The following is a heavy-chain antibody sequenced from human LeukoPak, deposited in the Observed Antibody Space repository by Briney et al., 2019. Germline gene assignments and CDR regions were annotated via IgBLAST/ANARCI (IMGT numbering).Heavy chain of an antibody. CDR3: ARGPSRLIVGDAFDI. D-gene: IGHD3-22*01. Sequence: GGSLRLSCAASGFTFSSYAMSWVRQAPGKGLEWVSAISGSGGSTYYADSVKGRFTISRNNSKNTLYLQMGSLRAEDMAVYYCARGPSRLIVGDAFDIWGQVTMVTVSS. CDR2: ISGSGGST. J-gene: IGHJ3*02. CDR1: GFTFSSYA. V-gene: IGHV3-23*01.